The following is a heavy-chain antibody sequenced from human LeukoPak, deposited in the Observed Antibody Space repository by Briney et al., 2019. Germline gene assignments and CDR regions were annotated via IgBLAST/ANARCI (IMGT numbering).Heavy chain of an antibody. D-gene: IGHD3-9*01. CDR2: ISCDGSNK. J-gene: IGHJ6*02. CDR1: GFTFSSYG. CDR3: AKDRGTFDWLSSDYYYYGMDV. Sequence: GGSLRLSCAASGFTFSSYGMHWVRQAPGKGLEWVAVISCDGSNKYYADSVKGRFTISRDNSKNTLYLQMNSPRAEDTAVYYCAKDRGTFDWLSSDYYYYGMDVWGQGTTVTVSS. V-gene: IGHV3-30*18.